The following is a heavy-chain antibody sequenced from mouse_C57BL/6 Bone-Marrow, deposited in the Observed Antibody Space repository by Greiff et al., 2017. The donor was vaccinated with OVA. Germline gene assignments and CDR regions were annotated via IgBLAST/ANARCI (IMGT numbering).Heavy chain of an antibody. J-gene: IGHJ2*01. CDR3: ARGPYDDGSSCDYFDY. CDR2: IDPSDSYT. Sequence: QVQLQQPGAELVMPGASVKLSCKASGYTFTSYWMHWVKQRPGQGLEWIGEIDPSDSYTNYNQKFKGKSTLTVDKSSSTAYLQLSSLTSEDSAVYYCARGPYDDGSSCDYFDYWGQGTTLTVSS. V-gene: IGHV1-69*01. CDR1: GYTFTSYW. D-gene: IGHD1-1*01.